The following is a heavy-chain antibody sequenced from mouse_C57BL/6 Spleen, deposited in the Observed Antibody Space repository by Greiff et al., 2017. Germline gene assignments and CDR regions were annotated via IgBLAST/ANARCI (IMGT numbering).Heavy chain of an antibody. D-gene: IGHD2-1*01. V-gene: IGHV1-64*01. J-gene: IGHJ2*01. Sequence: QVQLQQPGAELVKPGASVTLSCKASGYTFTSYWMHWVKQRPGQGLEWIGMIHPNSGSTNYNEKFKSKATLTVDKSSSTAYMQLSSLTSEDSAVYYCARIYYGNSFDYWGQGTTLTVSS. CDR2: IHPNSGST. CDR3: ARIYYGNSFDY. CDR1: GYTFTSYW.